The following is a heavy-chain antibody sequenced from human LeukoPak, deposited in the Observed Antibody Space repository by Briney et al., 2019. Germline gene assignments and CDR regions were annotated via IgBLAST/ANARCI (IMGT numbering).Heavy chain of an antibody. D-gene: IGHD5-18*01. Sequence: SETLSLTCTVSGGSISSYYWSWIRQPPGKGLEWIGYIYSSGSTNYNPSLKSRLTISIDTSKNQFSLKLSSVTAADTAVYYCARTTEGGYSYGYFYYYYMDVWGKGTTVTISS. CDR3: ARTTEGGYSYGYFYYYYMDV. CDR2: IYSSGST. J-gene: IGHJ6*03. V-gene: IGHV4-59*01. CDR1: GGSISSYY.